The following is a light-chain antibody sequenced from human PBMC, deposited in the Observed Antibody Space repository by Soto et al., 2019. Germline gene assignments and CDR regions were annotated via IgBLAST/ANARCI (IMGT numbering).Light chain of an antibody. V-gene: IGLV1-47*01. Sequence: LTQPPSASGTPGQRVTISCSGSSSNIGSKYVYWYQQLPGTAPKLLIYRNNQRPSGVPDRFSGSKSGTSASLAISGLRSEDEADYYCAAWDDSLSGRVFGGGTKVTVL. CDR3: AAWDDSLSGRV. CDR1: SSNIGSKY. CDR2: RNN. J-gene: IGLJ2*01.